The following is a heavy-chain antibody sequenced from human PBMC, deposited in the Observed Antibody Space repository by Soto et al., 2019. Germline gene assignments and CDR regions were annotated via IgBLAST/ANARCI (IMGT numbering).Heavy chain of an antibody. J-gene: IGHJ6*02. CDR2: INHSGST. Sequence: SETLSLTCAVYGGSFSGYYWSWIRQPPGKGLEWIGEINHSGSTNYNPSLKSRVTISVDTSKNQFSLKLSSVTAADTAVYYCARVFTSVGFGELYYYYYGMDVWGQVTTVTVSS. V-gene: IGHV4-34*01. CDR1: GGSFSGYY. D-gene: IGHD3-10*01. CDR3: ARVFTSVGFGELYYYYYGMDV.